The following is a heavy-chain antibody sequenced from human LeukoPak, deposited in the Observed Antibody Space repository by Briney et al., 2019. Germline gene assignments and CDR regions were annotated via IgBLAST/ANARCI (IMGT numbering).Heavy chain of an antibody. CDR2: IIPVLRIE. V-gene: IGHV1-69*04. CDR3: ARDTLWGDILTGPRVVWFDP. Sequence: GASVKVSCKALGGTFRSYGVSWVRQAPGQGLEWMGRIIPVLRIENYPQNFQGRVTITADKSTATAFMELSSLTSEDTAVYYCARDTLWGDILTGPRVVWFDPWGQGTLVTVSS. J-gene: IGHJ5*02. CDR1: GGTFRSYG. D-gene: IGHD3-9*01.